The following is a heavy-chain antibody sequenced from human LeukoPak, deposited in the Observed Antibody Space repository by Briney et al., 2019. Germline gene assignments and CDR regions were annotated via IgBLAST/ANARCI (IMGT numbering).Heavy chain of an antibody. J-gene: IGHJ4*02. CDR3: ARDLPYFYGGGIYYKAPDY. V-gene: IGHV1-18*01. Sequence: GASVKVSCKASGYTFTSYGISWVRQAPGQGLEWRGWISGYNGNTNYAQKLQGRVTMTTDTSTSTGYMELRSLRSDDTAVYYCARDLPYFYGGGIYYKAPDYGGQETLVTVSS. CDR2: ISGYNGNT. D-gene: IGHD3-10*01. CDR1: GYTFTSYG.